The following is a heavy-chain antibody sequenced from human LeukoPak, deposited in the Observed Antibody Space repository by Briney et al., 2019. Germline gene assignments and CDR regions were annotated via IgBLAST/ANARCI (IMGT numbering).Heavy chain of an antibody. CDR1: DASMSHYY. CDR2: ISYTGST. Sequence: SETLSLTCTVSDASMSHYYWSWIRQPPGKGLQWIGYISYTGSTNYNPSLKSRVSISIHTSKNQFSLKLSSVTAADTAVYYCARSDRYSGTYFEHWGQGTLVTVSS. CDR3: ARSDRYSGTYFEH. D-gene: IGHD1-26*01. V-gene: IGHV4-59*01. J-gene: IGHJ4*02.